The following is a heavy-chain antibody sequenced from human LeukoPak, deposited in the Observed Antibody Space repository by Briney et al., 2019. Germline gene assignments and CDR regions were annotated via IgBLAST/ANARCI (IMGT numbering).Heavy chain of an antibody. V-gene: IGHV3-23*01. CDR1: GFTLGNYA. Sequence: GSLRLSCAASGFTLGNYAMSWVRQAPAKGLEWVSAISGNGYNTYYADSVKGRFTISSESSGNTLYLQMHNLRAEDTAVYYCAKGVRLWFAFYFDYWGQGTLVTVSS. CDR2: ISGNGYNT. D-gene: IGHD3-10*01. J-gene: IGHJ4*02. CDR3: AKGVRLWFAFYFDY.